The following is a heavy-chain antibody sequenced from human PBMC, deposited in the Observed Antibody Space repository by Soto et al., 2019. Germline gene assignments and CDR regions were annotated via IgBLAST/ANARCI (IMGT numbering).Heavy chain of an antibody. CDR2: IIPIFGTA. CDR3: AVGPNPWGSVGRPHCYYGLGG. Sequence: SVKVSCKASGGTFSSYAISWVRQAPGQGLEWMGGIIPIFGTANYAQKFQGRVTITADESTSTAYMELSSLRSEDTAVYYCAVGPNPWGSVGRPHCYYGLGGWGQGTTVTVSS. J-gene: IGHJ6*01. V-gene: IGHV1-69*13. CDR1: GGTFSSYA. D-gene: IGHD1-1*01.